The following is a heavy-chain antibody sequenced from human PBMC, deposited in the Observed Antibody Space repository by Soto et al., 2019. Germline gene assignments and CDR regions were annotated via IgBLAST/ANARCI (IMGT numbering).Heavy chain of an antibody. Sequence: PEETLSLTCTVSGGSISSSSYYWGWIRQPPGKGLEWIGSIYYSGSTYYNPSLKSRVTISVDTSKSQFSLKLSSVTAADTAVYYCARRQSMVRGENWFDPWGQGTLVTVSS. J-gene: IGHJ5*02. CDR3: ARRQSMVRGENWFDP. V-gene: IGHV4-39*01. D-gene: IGHD3-10*01. CDR1: GGSISSSSYY. CDR2: IYYSGST.